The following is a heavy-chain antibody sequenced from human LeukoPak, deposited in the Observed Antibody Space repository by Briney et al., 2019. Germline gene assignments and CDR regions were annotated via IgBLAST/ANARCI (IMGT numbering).Heavy chain of an antibody. CDR1: VRSMSSNY. D-gene: IGHD5-24*01. Sequence: SEPLSLTCTVWVRSMSSNYGSGIRQPPGGGLEWFGYIYYPGSTNYNPSLQSRVTISLDTSNKQFSLTLSSVTAADTPVYYCSRVRRDGYNPPDYWGQGTLVTVSS. CDR2: IYYPGST. V-gene: IGHV4-59*08. CDR3: SRVRRDGYNPPDY. J-gene: IGHJ4*02.